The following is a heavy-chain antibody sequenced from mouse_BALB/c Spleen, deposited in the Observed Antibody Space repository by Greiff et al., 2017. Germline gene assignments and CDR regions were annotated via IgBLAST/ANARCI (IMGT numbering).Heavy chain of an antibody. J-gene: IGHJ3*01. D-gene: IGHD2-1*01. CDR2: ISSGGGST. Sequence: EVQRVESGGGLVKPGGSLKLSCAASGFAFSSYDMSWVRQTPEKRLEWVAYISSGGGSTYYPDTVKGRFTISRDNAKNTLYLQMSSLKSEDTAMYYCARHRGYGNPWFAYWGQGTLVTVSA. CDR1: GFAFSSYD. CDR3: ARHRGYGNPWFAY. V-gene: IGHV5-12-1*01.